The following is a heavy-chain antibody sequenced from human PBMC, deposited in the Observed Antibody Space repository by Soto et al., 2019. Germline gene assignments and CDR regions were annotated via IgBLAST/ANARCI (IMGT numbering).Heavy chain of an antibody. CDR3: ARRGDSSIWYVWFDP. Sequence: SETLSLTCTVSGGSISSSSYYWGVIRQPPGKRLEWIGSIYYSGSTYYNPSLKSRVTISVDTSKNQFSLKLSSLTAADTAGYYPARRGDSSIWYVWFDPCAQGTLVTVPS. CDR2: IYYSGST. D-gene: IGHD6-13*01. J-gene: IGHJ5*02. CDR1: GGSISSSSYY. V-gene: IGHV4-39*01.